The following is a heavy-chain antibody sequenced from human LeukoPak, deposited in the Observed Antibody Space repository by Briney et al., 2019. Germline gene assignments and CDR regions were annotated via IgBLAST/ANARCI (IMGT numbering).Heavy chain of an antibody. V-gene: IGHV4-59*08. CDR1: GDSMTTYY. J-gene: IGHJ4*02. CDR3: ARLSNPYGGFHLDY. Sequence: SETLSLTCSVSGDSMTTYYWSWIRQPPGKGLEWIGYIRYTGRTNYIPSLMRRVTMSIDTSRTQFSLKLNSVTAADTAVYLCARLSNPYGGFHLDYWGQGILVTVSS. CDR2: IRYTGRT. D-gene: IGHD3-10*01.